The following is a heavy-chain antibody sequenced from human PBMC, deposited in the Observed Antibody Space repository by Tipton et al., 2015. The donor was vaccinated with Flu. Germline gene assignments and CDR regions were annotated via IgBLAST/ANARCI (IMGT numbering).Heavy chain of an antibody. CDR2: IKQDGSEK. Sequence: QLVQSGGGLVQPGGSLRLSCAASGFTFSTYWMSWVRQAPGKGLEWVANIKQDGSEKYSVDSVKGRFTISRDNAKNSLYLQMNSLRAEDTAVYYCASLRGSGSYSRYAFDIWGQGTMVTVSS. D-gene: IGHD1-26*01. V-gene: IGHV3-7*01. J-gene: IGHJ3*02. CDR3: ASLRGSGSYSRYAFDI. CDR1: GFTFSTYW.